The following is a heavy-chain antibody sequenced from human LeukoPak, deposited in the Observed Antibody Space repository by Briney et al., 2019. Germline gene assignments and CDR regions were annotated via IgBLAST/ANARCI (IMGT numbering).Heavy chain of an antibody. CDR3: AKDVARYCSGGTCPNYFDY. V-gene: IGHV3-23*01. CDR1: GFTLSNYA. CDR2: ISGSGGTT. Sequence: PGGSLRLSCAASGFTLSNYAMSWVRQAPGKGLEWVSSISGSGGTTYYADSVKGRFTISRVNSRNTLYLEMNSLRAEDTAVCYCAKDVARYCSGGTCPNYFDYWGQGTLVTVSS. J-gene: IGHJ4*02. D-gene: IGHD2-15*01.